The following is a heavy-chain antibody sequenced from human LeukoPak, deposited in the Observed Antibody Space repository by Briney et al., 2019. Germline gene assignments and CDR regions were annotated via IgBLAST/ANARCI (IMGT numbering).Heavy chain of an antibody. Sequence: GGFLRLSCAASGFTFTTYWMHWVRQAPGKGLVWVSHINSDGSITSYADSVKGRFTISRDNAKNTLYLQMNSLRAEDTAVYYCAKGVAAGGSYYYYYGMDVWGQGTTVTVSS. V-gene: IGHV3-74*01. D-gene: IGHD1-26*01. CDR2: INSDGSIT. J-gene: IGHJ6*02. CDR3: AKGVAAGGSYYYYYGMDV. CDR1: GFTFTTYW.